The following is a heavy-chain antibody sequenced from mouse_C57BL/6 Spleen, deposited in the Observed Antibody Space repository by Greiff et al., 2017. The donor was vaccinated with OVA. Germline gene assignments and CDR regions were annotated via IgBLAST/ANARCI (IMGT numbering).Heavy chain of an antibody. V-gene: IGHV1-22*01. CDR1: GYTFTDYN. D-gene: IGHD1-1*01. Sequence: VQLKESGPELVKPGASVKMSCKASGYTFTDYNMHWVKQSHGKSLEWIGYINPNNGGTSYNQKFKGKATLTVNKSSSTAYMELRSLTSEDSAVYYCTREGITTVVAPFFDYWGQGTTLTVSS. CDR3: TREGITTVVAPFFDY. J-gene: IGHJ2*01. CDR2: INPNNGGT.